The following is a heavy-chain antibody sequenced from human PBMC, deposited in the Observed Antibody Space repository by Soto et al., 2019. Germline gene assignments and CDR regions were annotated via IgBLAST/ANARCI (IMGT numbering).Heavy chain of an antibody. CDR3: ARDYGDYQFDY. V-gene: IGHV4-4*08. J-gene: IGHJ4*02. CDR2: IYDSGST. CDR1: GDSIRSYY. D-gene: IGHD4-17*01. Sequence: PSETLSLTCTVSGDSIRSYYWSWIRQPPGKGLEWIGYIYDSGSTNYNPSLKSRVTISVDTSKSQFSLKLASVTAADTAVYYCARDYGDYQFDYWGQGTLVTVSS.